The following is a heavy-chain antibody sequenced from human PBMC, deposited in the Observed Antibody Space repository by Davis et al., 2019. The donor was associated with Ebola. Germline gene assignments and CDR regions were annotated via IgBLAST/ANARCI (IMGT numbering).Heavy chain of an antibody. CDR2: IYSGGST. J-gene: IGHJ6*02. D-gene: IGHD2-2*01. V-gene: IGHV3-53*01. Sequence: PAGSLSLSCAVSGFTVSSNYMSWVRQAPGQGLEWVSVIYSGGSTYYADSVKGRFTISSDNSKNTLYLQMNSLRAEDTAVYYCVYQLLSTHGMDVWGQGTTVTVSS. CDR1: GFTVSSNY. CDR3: VYQLLSTHGMDV.